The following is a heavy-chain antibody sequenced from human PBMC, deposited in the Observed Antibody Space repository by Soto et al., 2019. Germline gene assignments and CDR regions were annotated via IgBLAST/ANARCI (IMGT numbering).Heavy chain of an antibody. CDR1: GFTFSSYA. D-gene: IGHD5-18*01. CDR3: AKDVDTAMVTRSYFDY. CDR2: ISGSGGST. J-gene: IGHJ4*02. V-gene: IGHV3-23*01. Sequence: QPGGSLRLSCAASGFTFSSYAMSWVRQAPGKGLEWVSAISGSGGSTYYADSVKGRFTISRDNSKNTLYLQMNSLRAEDTAVYYCAKDVDTAMVTRSYFDYWGQGTLVTVSS.